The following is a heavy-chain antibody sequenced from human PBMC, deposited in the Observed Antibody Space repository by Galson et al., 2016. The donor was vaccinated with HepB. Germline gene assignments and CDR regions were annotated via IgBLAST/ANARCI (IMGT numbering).Heavy chain of an antibody. CDR1: GFTFSSYG. CDR3: TLLQEHL. V-gene: IGHV3-30*03. J-gene: IGHJ6*01. Sequence: SLRLSCAASGFTFSSYGMHWVRQAPGKGLEWVAVISYDGSNRYYADSVKGRFTISRDNSKNTLYLQMNSFHQGPIGLPPGTLLQEHLWG. CDR2: ISYDGSNR.